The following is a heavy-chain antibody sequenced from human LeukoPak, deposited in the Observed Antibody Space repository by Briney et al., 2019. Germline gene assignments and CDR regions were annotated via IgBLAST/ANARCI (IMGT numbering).Heavy chain of an antibody. CDR1: GYTLTELS. D-gene: IGHD3-22*01. Sequence: ASVKVSCKVSGYTLTELSMHWVRQAPGKGLEWMGGFDPEDGETIYAQKFQGRVTMTEDTSTDTAYMELSSLRSEDTAVYYCATPPIYYDSSGTVADYWGQGTLVTVSS. V-gene: IGHV1-24*01. CDR2: FDPEDGET. CDR3: ATPPIYYDSSGTVADY. J-gene: IGHJ4*02.